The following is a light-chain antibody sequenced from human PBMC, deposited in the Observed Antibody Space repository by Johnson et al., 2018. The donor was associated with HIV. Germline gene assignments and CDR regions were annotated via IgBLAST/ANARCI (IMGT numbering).Light chain of an antibody. V-gene: IGLV1-51*02. Sequence: QSVLTQPPSVSEAPGQKVTISCSGSNSNIGNNYVSWYQQLPGTAPKLLIYESTNRPSGIPDRFSGSKSGTSATLGISGLQTGDEADYYCGTWDSRLNVYLFGPGTKVTVL. CDR3: GTWDSRLNVYL. CDR1: NSNIGNNY. J-gene: IGLJ1*01. CDR2: EST.